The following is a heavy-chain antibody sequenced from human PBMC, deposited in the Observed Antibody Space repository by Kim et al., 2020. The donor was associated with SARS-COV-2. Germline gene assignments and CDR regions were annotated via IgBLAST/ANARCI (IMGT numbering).Heavy chain of an antibody. CDR3: ARDPPAGALDY. V-gene: IGHV4-34*01. J-gene: IGHJ4*02. Sequence: TNHHPSLKSRVPISGDTSKTQFSLKLSSVTAADTAVYYCARDPPAGALDYWGQGTLVTVSS. CDR2: T.